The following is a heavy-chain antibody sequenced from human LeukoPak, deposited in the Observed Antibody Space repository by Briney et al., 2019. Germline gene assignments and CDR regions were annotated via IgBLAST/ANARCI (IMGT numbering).Heavy chain of an antibody. Sequence: SETLSLTCAVYGGSFSGYYWSWIRQPPGKGLEWIGSIYYSGSTYYNPSLKSRVTISVDTSKNQFSLKLSSVTAADTAVYYCARLVATTPIDYWGQGTLVTVSS. CDR1: GGSFSGYY. D-gene: IGHD5-12*01. CDR3: ARLVATTPIDY. CDR2: IYYSGST. J-gene: IGHJ4*02. V-gene: IGHV4-34*01.